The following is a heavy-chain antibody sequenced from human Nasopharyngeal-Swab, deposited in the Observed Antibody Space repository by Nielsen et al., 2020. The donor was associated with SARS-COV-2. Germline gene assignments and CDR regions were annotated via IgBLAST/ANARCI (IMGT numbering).Heavy chain of an antibody. Sequence: ASVKVSCKTSGYTFTDYYIHWVRQVPGQGLEWVGCINPYSGDTKYAQKVQGRVTVTRDTSRSTAYIELSRLRSDDTAVYYCARDYYDNYDSDYWGQGTLVTVSS. V-gene: IGHV1-2*02. CDR2: INPYSGDT. CDR1: GYTFTDYY. CDR3: ARDYYDNYDSDY. D-gene: IGHD3-22*01. J-gene: IGHJ4*02.